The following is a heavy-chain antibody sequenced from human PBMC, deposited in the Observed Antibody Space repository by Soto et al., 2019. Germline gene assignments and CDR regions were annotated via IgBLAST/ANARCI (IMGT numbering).Heavy chain of an antibody. D-gene: IGHD3-22*01. CDR2: ISAYNGNT. J-gene: IGHJ6*02. Sequence: ASVKVSCTASGYTFTSYGISWVRQAKRQGLEWMGWISAYNGNTNYAQKLQGRVTMTTDTSTSTAYMELRSLRSDDTAVYYCARDIPDSSGDMRMDVWGQGTTVTVSS. V-gene: IGHV1-18*01. CDR1: GYTFTSYG. CDR3: ARDIPDSSGDMRMDV.